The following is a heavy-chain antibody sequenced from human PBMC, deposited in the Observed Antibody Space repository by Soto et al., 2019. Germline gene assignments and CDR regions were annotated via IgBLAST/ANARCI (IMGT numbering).Heavy chain of an antibody. D-gene: IGHD1-26*01. CDR2: MQPSSGRT. J-gene: IGHJ4*02. CDR1: GYSFTSLD. V-gene: IGHV1-8*01. Sequence: EASVKVSCKASGYSFTSLDINWVRQTTGQGLEWMGWMQPSSGRTGYAQKFQGRVTMTRDTSINTAYMELSSLTSDDTAFYYCARGVTAGVDYWGQGTLVTV. CDR3: ARGVTAGVDY.